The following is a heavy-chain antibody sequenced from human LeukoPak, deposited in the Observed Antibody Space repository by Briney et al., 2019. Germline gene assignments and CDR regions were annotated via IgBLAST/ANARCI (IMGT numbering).Heavy chain of an antibody. V-gene: IGHV3-7*04. CDR1: GFTFSHFW. CDR3: ARGGGLDV. CDR2: IKKTGSET. J-gene: IGHJ6*02. Sequence: GGSLRLSCAASGFTFSHFWMSWVRQAPGKGLEWVAYIKKTGSETYYVDSVKGRFTITRDNTRNSLFLQMYSLRAEDTAVYFCARGGGLDVWGQGATVTVSS.